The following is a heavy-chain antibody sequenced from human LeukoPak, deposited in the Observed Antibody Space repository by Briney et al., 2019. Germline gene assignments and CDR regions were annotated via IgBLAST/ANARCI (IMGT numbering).Heavy chain of an antibody. D-gene: IGHD2-15*01. CDR3: ARKVAATGYFDY. CDR2: IIPIFGTA. Sequence: SVKVSCKASGGTFTSYAISWVRQAPGQGLEWMGGIIPIFGTANYAQKFQGRVTITADESTSTAYMELSSLRSEDTAMYYCARKVAATGYFDYWGQGTLVTVSS. CDR1: GGTFTSYA. V-gene: IGHV1-69*13. J-gene: IGHJ4*02.